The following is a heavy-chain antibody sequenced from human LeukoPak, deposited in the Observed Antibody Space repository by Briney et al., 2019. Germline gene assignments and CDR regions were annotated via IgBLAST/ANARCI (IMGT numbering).Heavy chain of an antibody. CDR1: GYTFTSYG. CDR3: ARDIPMYYYDSSGNSRYYFDY. CDR2: ISAYNGNT. Sequence: ASVKVSCKASGYTFTSYGISWVRQAPGQGLEWMGWISAYNGNTNYAQKLQGRVTMTTDTSTSTAYMELRSLRSDDTAVYYCARDIPMYYYDSSGNSRYYFDYWGQGTPVTVSS. J-gene: IGHJ4*02. V-gene: IGHV1-18*01. D-gene: IGHD3-22*01.